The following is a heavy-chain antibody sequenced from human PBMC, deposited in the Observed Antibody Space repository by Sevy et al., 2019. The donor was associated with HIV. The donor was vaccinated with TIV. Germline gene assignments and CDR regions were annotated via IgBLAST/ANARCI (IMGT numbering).Heavy chain of an antibody. Sequence: SETLSLTCAVYGGSLSGYYWSWIRQPPGKGLEWIGEIMPSGITNYNPSLKSRVSISIDTSKNQFSLKVNSVTAADTAVYFCARDGGTMTTPGSFDIWGQGTMVTVSS. V-gene: IGHV4-34*12. CDR3: ARDGGTMTTPGSFDI. CDR2: IMPSGIT. CDR1: GGSLSGYY. J-gene: IGHJ3*02. D-gene: IGHD4-17*01.